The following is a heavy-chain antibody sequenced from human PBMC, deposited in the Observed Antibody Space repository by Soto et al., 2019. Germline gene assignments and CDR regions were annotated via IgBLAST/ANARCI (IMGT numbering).Heavy chain of an antibody. CDR2: INDDGIST. Sequence: GGSLRLSCAASGFTFRMYWMHWVRQVPGKGPEWVSRINDDGISTNYADSVKGRFTISRDNAKNTLYPQMNALRVEDTGVYYCTRGPRPTSTGTGAFWGHGTLVTVSS. CDR1: GFTFRMYW. J-gene: IGHJ4*01. CDR3: TRGPRPTSTGTGAF. V-gene: IGHV3-74*01. D-gene: IGHD1-1*01.